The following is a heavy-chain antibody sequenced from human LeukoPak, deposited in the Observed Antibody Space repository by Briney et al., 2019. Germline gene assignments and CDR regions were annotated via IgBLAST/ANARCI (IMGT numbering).Heavy chain of an antibody. J-gene: IGHJ4*02. CDR2: ISYDENTK. V-gene: IGHV3-30-3*01. Sequence: GGSLRLSCAASGFIFSNYAMHWVRQTPGKGLEWVALISYDENTKYYAGSVKGQFTISRDNSKDTLYLKMNSLRAEDTAVYYCARYAWSLGPAPGTPLFDYWGQGTLVTVSS. D-gene: IGHD2-15*01. CDR3: ARYAWSLGPAPGTPLFDY. CDR1: GFIFSNYA.